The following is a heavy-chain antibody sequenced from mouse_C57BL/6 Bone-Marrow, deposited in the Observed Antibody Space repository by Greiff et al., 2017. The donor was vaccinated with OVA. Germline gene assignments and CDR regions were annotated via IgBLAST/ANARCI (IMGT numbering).Heavy chain of an antibody. Sequence: SGAELVRPGASVKLSCTASGFNIKDDYMHWVKQRPEQGLEWIGWIDPENGDTKYASKFQGKATITAATSSNTAYLQLSSLTSENTAVYYCTSYVNFDNWGKGTTLTVSS. CDR3: TSYVNFDN. CDR2: IDPENGDT. J-gene: IGHJ2*01. CDR1: GFNIKDDY. D-gene: IGHD6-5*01. V-gene: IGHV14-4*01.